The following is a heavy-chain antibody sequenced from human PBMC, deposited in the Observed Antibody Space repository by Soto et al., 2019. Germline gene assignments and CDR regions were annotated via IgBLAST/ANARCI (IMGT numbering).Heavy chain of an antibody. CDR1: GGSFSGYY. Sequence: SETLSLTCAVYGGSFSGYYLNWIRQPPEKGLEWIGEISHSGSTNYNPSLKSRVTISLDTSKNQFSLKLSSVTAADTAVYYCARAGEMATTPSDYWGQGTLVTVYS. V-gene: IGHV4-34*01. J-gene: IGHJ4*02. D-gene: IGHD5-12*01. CDR2: ISHSGST. CDR3: ARAGEMATTPSDY.